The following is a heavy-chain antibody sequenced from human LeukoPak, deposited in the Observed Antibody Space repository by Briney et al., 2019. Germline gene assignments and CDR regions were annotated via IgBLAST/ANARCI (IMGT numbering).Heavy chain of an antibody. CDR3: ARGMATITEGLDY. J-gene: IGHJ4*02. Sequence: PGGSLRLSCAASGFTFSSYSMNWVRQAPGKGLEWVSSISSSSSYIYYADSVKGRFTISRDNAKNSLYLQVNSLRAEDTAVYYCARGMATITEGLDYWGQGTLVTVSS. CDR2: ISSSSSYI. V-gene: IGHV3-21*01. CDR1: GFTFSSYS. D-gene: IGHD5-24*01.